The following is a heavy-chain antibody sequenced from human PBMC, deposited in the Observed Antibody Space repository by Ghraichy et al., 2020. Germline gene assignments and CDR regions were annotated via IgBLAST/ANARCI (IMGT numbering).Heavy chain of an antibody. Sequence: SVKVSCKASGGTFSSYAISWVRQAPGQGLEWMGGIIPIFGTANYAQKFQGRVTITADESTSTAYMELSSLRSEDTAVYYCAAGAGINYYDSSGYYPPPYYFDYWGQGTLVTVSS. CDR1: GGTFSSYA. CDR3: AAGAGINYYDSSGYYPPPYYFDY. CDR2: IIPIFGTA. J-gene: IGHJ4*02. D-gene: IGHD3-22*01. V-gene: IGHV1-69*13.